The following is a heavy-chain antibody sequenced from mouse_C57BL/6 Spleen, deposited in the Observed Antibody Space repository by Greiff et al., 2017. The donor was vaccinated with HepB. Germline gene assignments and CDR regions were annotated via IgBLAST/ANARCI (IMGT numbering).Heavy chain of an antibody. D-gene: IGHD2-2*01. CDR1: GFTFSDYY. J-gene: IGHJ4*01. CDR3: ARQDGYDEGYYAMDY. Sequence: EVQVVESGGGLVQPGGSLKLSCAASGFTFSDYYMYWVRQTPEKRLEWVAYISNGGGSTYYPDTVKGRFTISRDNAKNTLYLQMSRLKSEDTAMYYCARQDGYDEGYYAMDYWGQGTSVTVSS. CDR2: ISNGGGST. V-gene: IGHV5-12*01.